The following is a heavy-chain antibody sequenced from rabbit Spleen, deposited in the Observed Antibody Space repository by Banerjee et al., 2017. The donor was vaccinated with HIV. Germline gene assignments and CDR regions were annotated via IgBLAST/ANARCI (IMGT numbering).Heavy chain of an antibody. CDR3: ARDTATSFSTYGMDL. V-gene: IGHV1S45*01. CDR2: ISTGDGST. Sequence: QEQLVESGGGLVQPEGSLTLTCTASGFSFSSRNYMCWVRQAPGKGLEWIGCISTGDGSTYYASWAKGRFTISKASSTTVTLQMTSLTAADTATYFCARDTATSFSTYGMDLWGPGTLVTVS. D-gene: IGHD1-1*01. CDR1: GFSFSSRNY. J-gene: IGHJ6*01.